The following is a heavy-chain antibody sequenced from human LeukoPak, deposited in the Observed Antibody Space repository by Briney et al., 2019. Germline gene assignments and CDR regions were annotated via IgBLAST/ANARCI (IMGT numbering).Heavy chain of an antibody. CDR1: GGTFSSYA. V-gene: IGHV1-69*10. CDR2: IIPILGIA. J-gene: IGHJ4*02. D-gene: IGHD6-19*01. CDR3: ARLPESGWYNYYFDY. Sequence: SVNVSCTASGGTFSSYAISWVRQAPGQGLEWMGRIIPILGIANYAQKFQGRVTITADKSTSTAYMELSSLRSEDTAVYYCARLPESGWYNYYFDYWGQGTLVTVSS.